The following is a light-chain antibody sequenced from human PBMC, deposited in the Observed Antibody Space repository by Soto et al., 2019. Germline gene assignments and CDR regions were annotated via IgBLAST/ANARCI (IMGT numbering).Light chain of an antibody. Sequence: QSVLTQPPSVSGAPGQRVTISCTGSSSNIGAGYDVHWYQQLQGTYPKLLIYGNSNRPSGVPDRFSGYKSGTSASLAITGLQAEDEADYFSQSYDSSLSGSDVFGTGTKLTVL. J-gene: IGLJ1*01. CDR1: SSNIGAGYD. V-gene: IGLV1-40*01. CDR3: QSYDSSLSGSDV. CDR2: GNS.